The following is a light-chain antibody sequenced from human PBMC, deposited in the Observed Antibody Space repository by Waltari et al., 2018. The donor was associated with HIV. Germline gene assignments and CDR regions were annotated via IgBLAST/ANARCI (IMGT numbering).Light chain of an antibody. CDR2: EVT. J-gene: IGLJ2*01. CDR1: SSDVGGYKY. Sequence: QSALPQPPSASGSPGQSVTISCTGSSSDVGGYKYVSWSQQHPGKAPKLIISEVTKRPSGVPDRFSGSKSGNTASLTVSGLQAEDEADYFCTSYAGSFKGVVFGGGTKLTVL. V-gene: IGLV2-8*01. CDR3: TSYAGSFKGVV.